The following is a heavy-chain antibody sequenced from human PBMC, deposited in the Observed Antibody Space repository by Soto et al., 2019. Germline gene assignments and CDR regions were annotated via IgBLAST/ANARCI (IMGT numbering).Heavy chain of an antibody. CDR1: GGTFSSYT. CDR2: IIPILGIA. CDR3: ARVGSTTGTTGAFDI. J-gene: IGHJ3*02. Sequence: QVQLVQSGAEVKKPGSSVKVSCKASGGTFSSYTISWVRQAPGQGLEWMGRIIPILGIANYAQKFQGRVTMTADKSTSTAYRELSSLRSEDTAVYYCARVGSTTGTTGAFDIWGQGTMVTVSS. V-gene: IGHV1-69*02. D-gene: IGHD1-1*01.